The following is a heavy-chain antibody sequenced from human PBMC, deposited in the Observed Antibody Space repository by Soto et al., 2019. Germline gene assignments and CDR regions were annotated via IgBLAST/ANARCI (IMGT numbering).Heavy chain of an antibody. Sequence: QVQLVQSGAELKKPGASVNISCQASGFTFSDTLINWVRQGPGQRLEWMGWINPANGNTRYSESFQGRVTISSLSSASTAYVELSDLTSEDTAVYYCARDIVSVGPRANAAFAVWGQGTMITVSS. CDR3: ARDIVSVGPRANAAFAV. V-gene: IGHV1-3*01. CDR1: GFTFSDTL. CDR2: INPANGNT. D-gene: IGHD1-26*01. J-gene: IGHJ3*01.